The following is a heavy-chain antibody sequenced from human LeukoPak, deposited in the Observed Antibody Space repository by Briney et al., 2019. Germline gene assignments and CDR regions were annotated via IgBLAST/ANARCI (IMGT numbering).Heavy chain of an antibody. V-gene: IGHV4-59*01. Sequence: SETLSLTCTVSGGSISSYYWSWIRQPPGKGLEWIGYIYYSGSTNYNPSLKSRVTISVDTSKNQFSLKLSSVTAADTAVYYYASQDVLGHSYGFNYWGQGTLVTVSS. CDR2: IYYSGST. D-gene: IGHD5-18*01. J-gene: IGHJ4*02. CDR1: GGSISSYY. CDR3: ASQDVLGHSYGFNY.